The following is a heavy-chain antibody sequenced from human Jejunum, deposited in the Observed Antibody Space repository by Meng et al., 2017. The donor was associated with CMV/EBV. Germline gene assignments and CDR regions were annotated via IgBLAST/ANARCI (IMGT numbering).Heavy chain of an antibody. J-gene: IGHJ5*02. CDR2: IYPNGNT. V-gene: IGHV4-4*07. CDR3: ARDAPPNNYGWFDP. D-gene: IGHD5-18*01. CDR1: GGSISSYY. Sequence: VAPQESGPGLVKPSETLSLTCTVSGGSISSYYWSWIRQPAGKGLEWIGRIYPNGNTNYNPSLKSRVTMSIDTSKNQFSLKLTSVTAADTAVYYCARDAPPNNYGWFDPWGQGTLVTVSS.